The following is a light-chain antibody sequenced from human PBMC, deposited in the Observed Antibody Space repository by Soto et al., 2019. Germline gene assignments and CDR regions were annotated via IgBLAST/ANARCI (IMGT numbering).Light chain of an antibody. CDR3: QQRSHWPPIT. CDR2: DAS. CDR1: QSGSSY. V-gene: IGKV3-11*01. J-gene: IGKJ5*01. Sequence: DTRTVSPGDRVTLPGRAGQSGSSYLAWYQQKRGQAPRLLIYDASNRATGIPARFSGSGSGTDLTLTICSLVPEDSAVYYCQQRSHWPPITFGQGTRLE.